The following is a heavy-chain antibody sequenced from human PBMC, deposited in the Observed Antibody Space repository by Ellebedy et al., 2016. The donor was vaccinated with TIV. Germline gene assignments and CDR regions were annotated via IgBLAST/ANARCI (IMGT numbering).Heavy chain of an antibody. V-gene: IGHV3-23*01. D-gene: IGHD1-1*01. CDR2: ISGGGDDT. CDR3: AKATRYNWIHDVFDI. CDR1: GFTFSSFW. Sequence: GESLKISXSGSGFTFSSFWMMWVRQAPGKGLEWVSGISGGGDDTHYADSVKGRVTISRDNSKSTLYLQMSSLRAEDTAVYYCAKATRYNWIHDVFDIWGQGTMVTVSS. J-gene: IGHJ3*02.